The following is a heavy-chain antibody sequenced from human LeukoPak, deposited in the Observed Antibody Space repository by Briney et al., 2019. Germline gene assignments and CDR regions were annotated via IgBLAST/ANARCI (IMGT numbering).Heavy chain of an antibody. J-gene: IGHJ3*02. CDR3: ASLNYGDDAFDI. CDR1: GFTFSSYS. V-gene: IGHV3-21*01. CDR2: ISSSSSYI. Sequence: GGSLRLSCAASGFTFSSYSMNWVRQAPGKGLEWASSISSSSSYIYYADSVKGRFTISRDNAKNSLYLQMNSLRAEDTAVYYCASLNYGDDAFDIWGQGTMVTVSS. D-gene: IGHD4-17*01.